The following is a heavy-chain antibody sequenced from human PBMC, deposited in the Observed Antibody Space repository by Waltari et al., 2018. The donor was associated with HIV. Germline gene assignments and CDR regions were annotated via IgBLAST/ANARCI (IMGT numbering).Heavy chain of an antibody. D-gene: IGHD3-10*01. J-gene: IGHJ5*02. CDR2: INHSGST. CDR1: GGSFSGYY. V-gene: IGHV4-34*01. Sequence: QVQLPQWGAGLLKPSETLSLTCAVYGGSFSGYYWSWIRQPPGKGLEWIGEINHSGSTNYNPSLKSRVTISVDTSKNQFSLKLSSVTAADTAVYYCARAFELRITMVRGVPEWFDPWGQGTLVTVSS. CDR3: ARAFELRITMVRGVPEWFDP.